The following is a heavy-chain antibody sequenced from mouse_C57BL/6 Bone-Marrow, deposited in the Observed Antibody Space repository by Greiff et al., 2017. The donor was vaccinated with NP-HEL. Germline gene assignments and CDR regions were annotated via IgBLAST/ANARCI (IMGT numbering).Heavy chain of an antibody. D-gene: IGHD2-14*01. Sequence: QVQLQQSGAELVKPGASVKLSCKASGYTFTSYWMHWVKQRPGRGLEWIGRIDPNSGGTKYNEKFKSKATLTVDKPSSTAYMQLSSLTSEDSAVYYCARVEGYDKGVGHAMDYWGQGTSVTVSS. J-gene: IGHJ4*01. V-gene: IGHV1-72*01. CDR2: IDPNSGGT. CDR3: ARVEGYDKGVGHAMDY. CDR1: GYTFTSYW.